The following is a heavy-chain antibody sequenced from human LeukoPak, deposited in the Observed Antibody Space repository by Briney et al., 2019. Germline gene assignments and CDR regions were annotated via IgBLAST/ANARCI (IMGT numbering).Heavy chain of an antibody. D-gene: IGHD3-3*01. CDR3: ARVRHYDFWNGFDY. V-gene: IGHV3-53*04. CDR2: IYSGGST. Sequence: GGSLRLSCAASGFTVSSNYMSWVRQAPGKGLEWVSVIYSGGSTYYADSVKGRFTISRHNSKNTLYLQMNSLRAEDTAVYYCARVRHYDFWNGFDYWGQGTLVTVSS. J-gene: IGHJ4*02. CDR1: GFTVSSNY.